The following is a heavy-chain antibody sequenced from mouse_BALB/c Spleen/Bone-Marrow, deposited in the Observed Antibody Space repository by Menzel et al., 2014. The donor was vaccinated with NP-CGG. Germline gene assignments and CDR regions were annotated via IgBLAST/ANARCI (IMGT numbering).Heavy chain of an antibody. V-gene: IGHV1S34*01. CDR1: GYSFTGYY. CDR3: ARRDWDGGYYFDY. Sequence: LVKTGASVKISCKASGYSFTGYYMHWVKQSHGKSLEWIGYISCYNGATSYNQKFKGKATFTVDTSSSTAYMQINSLTSEDSAVYYCARRDWDGGYYFDYWGQGTTLTVSS. D-gene: IGHD4-1*01. CDR2: ISCYNGAT. J-gene: IGHJ2*01.